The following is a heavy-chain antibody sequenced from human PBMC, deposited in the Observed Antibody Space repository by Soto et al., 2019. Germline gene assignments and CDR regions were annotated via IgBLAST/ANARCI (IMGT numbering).Heavy chain of an antibody. CDR3: ARGGHVVVVTAALDY. V-gene: IGHV1-46*01. CDR2: VNPSGGHT. Sequence: QVQLMQSGAEVKKPGASVKVSCKASGDTFTDYYIHWVRQAPGQGLEWMGTVNPSGGHTTYAQHFLGRVTMTRDTSTSTLYGELTSLTSDSAAIYYWARGGHVVVVTAALDYWGQGTLVTVSS. J-gene: IGHJ4*02. CDR1: GDTFTDYY. D-gene: IGHD2-21*02.